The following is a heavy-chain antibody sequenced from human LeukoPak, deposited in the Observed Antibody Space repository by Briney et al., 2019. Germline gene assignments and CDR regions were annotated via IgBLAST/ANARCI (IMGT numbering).Heavy chain of an antibody. Sequence: SETLSLTCTVSGGSISSYYWSWIRQPPGKGLEWTGYIYYSGSTNYNPSLKSRVTISVDTSKNQFSLKLSSVTAADTAVYYCAGSLEYYDFWSGYWRGLDYWGQGTLVTVSS. V-gene: IGHV4-59*01. CDR2: IYYSGST. J-gene: IGHJ4*02. CDR1: GGSISSYY. CDR3: AGSLEYYDFWSGYWRGLDY. D-gene: IGHD3-3*01.